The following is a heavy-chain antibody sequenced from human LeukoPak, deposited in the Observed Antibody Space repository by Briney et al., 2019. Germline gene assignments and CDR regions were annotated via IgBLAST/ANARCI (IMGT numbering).Heavy chain of an antibody. CDR2: ISAYNSNT. Sequence: ASVKVSCKASGYTFTSYGISWVRQAPGQGLEWMGWISAYNSNTNYAQKLQGRVTMTTDTSTSTAYMELRSLRSDDTAVYYCARVGGWYCSSTSCSHFDYWGQGTLVTVSS. CDR1: GYTFTSYG. CDR3: ARVGGWYCSSTSCSHFDY. J-gene: IGHJ4*02. D-gene: IGHD2-2*01. V-gene: IGHV1-18*01.